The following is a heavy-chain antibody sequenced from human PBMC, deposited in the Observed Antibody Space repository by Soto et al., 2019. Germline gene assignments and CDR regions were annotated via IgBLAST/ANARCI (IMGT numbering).Heavy chain of an antibody. CDR3: ARVERGTATTVVDAFDI. V-gene: IGHV4-61*01. CDR2: MSHSGGT. D-gene: IGHD1-1*01. CDR1: GGFVSSGSYY. J-gene: IGHJ3*02. Sequence: PSETLSLTCAVYGGFVSSGSYYWSWIRQPPGKGLEWIGEMSHSGGTHFNPSLKSRVTISVDTSKNQFSLKMSSVTAADTALYYCARVERGTATTVVDAFDIWGQGTMVTV.